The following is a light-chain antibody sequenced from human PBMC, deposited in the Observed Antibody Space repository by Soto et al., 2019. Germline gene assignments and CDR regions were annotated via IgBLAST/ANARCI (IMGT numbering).Light chain of an antibody. CDR3: TSFTTSDTCV. Sequence: QSALAQPASVSGSPGQSITISCTGTSNDVGHFNYVSWFQQHPGKAPKLLIFDVNNWPSGVSDRFSGSKSGNTASLTISGLQPEDEADYYCTSFTTSDTCVFGSGTKLTVL. V-gene: IGLV2-14*03. J-gene: IGLJ1*01. CDR2: DVN. CDR1: SNDVGHFNY.